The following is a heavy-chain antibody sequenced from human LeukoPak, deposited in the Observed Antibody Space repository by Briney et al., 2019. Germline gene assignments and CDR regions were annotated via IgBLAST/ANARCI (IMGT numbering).Heavy chain of an antibody. CDR1: GGSISNRNYH. Sequence: PSETLSLTCTVSGGSISNRNYHWGWIRQPPGKGLEWIGSICSSGSAYYNPSLKSRVTTSIDTSKNQFSLRLTSVTAADTAVYYCTKGRGIWGQGTLVTVSS. CDR2: ICSSGSA. J-gene: IGHJ4*02. D-gene: IGHD3-10*01. CDR3: TKGRGI. V-gene: IGHV4-39*03.